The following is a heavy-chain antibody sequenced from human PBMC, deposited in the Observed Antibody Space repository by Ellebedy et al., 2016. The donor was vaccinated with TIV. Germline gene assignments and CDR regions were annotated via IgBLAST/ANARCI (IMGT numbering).Heavy chain of an antibody. Sequence: GESLKISCAASGFTVSSSYMSWVRQAPGKGLEWVSVIYSEGFTYYAGSVKGRFTISRDNSKNTLYLQMNSLRAADTAVYYSARDWTSQFFDWGQGTLVTVSS. J-gene: IGHJ4*02. CDR1: GFTVSSSY. D-gene: IGHD3/OR15-3a*01. V-gene: IGHV3-53*01. CDR3: ARDWTSQFFD. CDR2: IYSEGFT.